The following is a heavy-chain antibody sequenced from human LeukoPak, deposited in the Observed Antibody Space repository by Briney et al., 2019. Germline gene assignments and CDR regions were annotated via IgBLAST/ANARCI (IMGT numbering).Heavy chain of an antibody. CDR3: ARDSAGKGYSSSPRWFDP. V-gene: IGHV1-46*01. CDR2: INPSGGST. D-gene: IGHD6-13*01. J-gene: IGHJ5*02. Sequence: ASVTVSCTASGYTFTGYYMHWVRQAPGQGLEWMGIINPSGGSTSYAQKFQGRVTMTRDTSTSTVYMELSSLRSEDTAVYYCARDSAGKGYSSSPRWFDPWGQGTLVTVSS. CDR1: GYTFTGYY.